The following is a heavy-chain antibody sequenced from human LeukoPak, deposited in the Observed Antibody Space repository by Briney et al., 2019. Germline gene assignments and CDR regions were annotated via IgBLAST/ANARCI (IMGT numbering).Heavy chain of an antibody. J-gene: IGHJ6*02. D-gene: IGHD4-17*01. V-gene: IGHV4-39*01. CDR1: GGSISSSSYY. CDR2: IYYSGST. Sequence: TSETLSLTCTVSGGSISSSSYYWGWIRQPPGKGLEWIGSIYYSGSTYYNPSLKSRVTISVDTSKNQFSLKLSSVTAADTAVYYCAREAGSVTTYSYYYYYGMDVWGRGTTVTVSS. CDR3: AREAGSVTTYSYYYYYGMDV.